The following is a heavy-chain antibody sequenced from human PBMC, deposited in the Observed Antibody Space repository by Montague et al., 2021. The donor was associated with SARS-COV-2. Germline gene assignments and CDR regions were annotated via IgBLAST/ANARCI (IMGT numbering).Heavy chain of an antibody. Sequence: SETLSLTCTVSGYSISTGYYWGWIRQPPGKGLEWIGTIYHSGSTYFNPSLKSRVTISVDTSKNQFSLNLSSVTAADTAVYYCAKVAGNHDTFDIWGRGTMVTVSS. CDR2: IYHSGST. D-gene: IGHD6-19*01. CDR1: GYSISTGYY. V-gene: IGHV4-38-2*02. CDR3: AKVAGNHDTFDI. J-gene: IGHJ3*02.